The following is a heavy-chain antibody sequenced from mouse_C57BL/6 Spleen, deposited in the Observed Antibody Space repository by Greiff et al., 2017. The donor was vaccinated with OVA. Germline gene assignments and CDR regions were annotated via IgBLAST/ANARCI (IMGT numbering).Heavy chain of an antibody. D-gene: IGHD4-1*01. Sequence: QVQLQQSGPELVKPGASVKISCKASGYAFSSSWMNWVKQRSGKGLEWIGRIYPGDGDTNYNGKFKGKATLTADKSSSTAYMQLSSLTSEDSAVYFCARKGTGAFDYWGQGTTLTVSS. CDR3: ARKGTGAFDY. CDR1: GYAFSSSW. CDR2: IYPGDGDT. J-gene: IGHJ2*01. V-gene: IGHV1-82*01.